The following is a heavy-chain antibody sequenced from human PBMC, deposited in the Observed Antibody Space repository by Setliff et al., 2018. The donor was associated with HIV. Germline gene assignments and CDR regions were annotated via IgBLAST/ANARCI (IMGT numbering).Heavy chain of an antibody. Sequence: KTSETLSLTCAVYNESLSESYWSWIRQPPGKGLEWIGSIHHSGTAYYNPSLKSRVTISVDKSKNQFSLKLTSVTAADTAVYYCARGHCSGTNCYGVDYYGMDVWGQGTTVTVSS. CDR2: IHHSGTA. D-gene: IGHD2-2*01. CDR3: ARGHCSGTNCYGVDYYGMDV. J-gene: IGHJ6*02. V-gene: IGHV4-34*01. CDR1: NESLSESY.